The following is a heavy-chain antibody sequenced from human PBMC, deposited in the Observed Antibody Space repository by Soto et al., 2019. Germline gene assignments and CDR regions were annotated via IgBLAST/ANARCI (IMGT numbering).Heavy chain of an antibody. CDR3: ARDYDYIWGSYRRLDY. J-gene: IGHJ4*02. CDR1: GFTFSSYS. CDR2: ISSSSSTI. D-gene: IGHD3-16*02. Sequence: GGSLRLSCAASGFTFSSYSMNWVRQAPGKGLEWVSYISSSSSTIYYADSVKGGFTNSRDNAKNSLYLQMNSLRAEDTAVYYCARDYDYIWGSYRRLDYWGQGTLVTVSS. V-gene: IGHV3-48*01.